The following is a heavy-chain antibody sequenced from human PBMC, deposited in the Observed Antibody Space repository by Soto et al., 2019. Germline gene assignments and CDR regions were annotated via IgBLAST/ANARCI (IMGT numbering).Heavy chain of an antibody. CDR3: ARMATFGSLNWFDP. CDR1: GHSFTNND. CDR2: MNPGSGDT. Sequence: GASVKVSCKASGHSFTNNDVSWVRQATGQGLEWMGWMNPGSGDTGYAQKFQGRVTMTRDISTATAYMELSSLRSDDTATYYCARMATFGSLNWFDPWGQGTLVTVSS. D-gene: IGHD3-16*01. V-gene: IGHV1-8*01. J-gene: IGHJ5*02.